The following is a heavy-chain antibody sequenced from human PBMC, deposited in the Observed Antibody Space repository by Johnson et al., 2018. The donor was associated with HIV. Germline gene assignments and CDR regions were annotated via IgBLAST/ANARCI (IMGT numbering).Heavy chain of an antibody. CDR1: GFTFSSYT. Sequence: QVQLVESGGGVVQPGRSLRLSCVASGFTFSSYTMHWVRQAPGKGLEWVAVISYDGSNKYYADSVKGRFTISRDNSKNTLYLQMNSLRHEDTAVYYCARDQGELRRTHAFDIWGQGTMVTVSS. J-gene: IGHJ3*02. CDR2: ISYDGSNK. D-gene: IGHD1-14*01. V-gene: IGHV3-30-3*01. CDR3: ARDQGELRRTHAFDI.